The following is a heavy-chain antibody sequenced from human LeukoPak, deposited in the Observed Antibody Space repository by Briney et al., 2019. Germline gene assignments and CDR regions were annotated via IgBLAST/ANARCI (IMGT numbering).Heavy chain of an antibody. J-gene: IGHJ4*02. Sequence: ASETLSLTCTVSGDSISSNYWWTWVRQPPGKGLEWIGEIHHSGSTNYSPSLKSRVTVSVDNSRNEFSLSLTSVSAADTAVYYCARGIPGYFGTSGYYYEYWGQGTLVTVSS. CDR1: GDSISSNYW. D-gene: IGHD3-22*01. CDR3: ARGIPGYFGTSGYYYEY. V-gene: IGHV4-4*02. CDR2: IHHSGST.